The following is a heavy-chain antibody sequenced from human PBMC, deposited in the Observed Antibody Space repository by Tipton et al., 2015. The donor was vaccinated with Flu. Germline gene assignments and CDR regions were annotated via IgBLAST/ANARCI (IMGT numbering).Heavy chain of an antibody. CDR3: ARDKGGGTYTFDV. CDR1: GYTFTSYN. Sequence: QSGAEVKKPGASVKVSCKASGYTFTSYNMHWVRQAPGQGLEWMGIIYPAGGGISYAQKFQGRVIMTRDKSTGTVHMELSSLRSDDTAMYYCARDKGGGTYTFDVWGEGTMVTVSS. CDR2: IYPAGGGI. J-gene: IGHJ3*01. V-gene: IGHV1-46*01. D-gene: IGHD1-1*01.